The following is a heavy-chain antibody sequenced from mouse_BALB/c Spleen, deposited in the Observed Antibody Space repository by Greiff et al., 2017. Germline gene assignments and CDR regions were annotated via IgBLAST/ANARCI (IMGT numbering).Heavy chain of an antibody. J-gene: IGHJ4*01. CDR1: GFNIKDYY. Sequence: EVQLHQSGAELVRPGALVKLSCKASGFNIKDYYMHWVKQRPEQGLEWIGWIDPENGNTIYDPKFQGKASITADTSSNTAYLQLSSLTSEDTAVYYCASYRYIYYAMDYWGQGTSVTVSS. CDR3: ASYRYIYYAMDY. D-gene: IGHD2-14*01. V-gene: IGHV14-1*02. CDR2: IDPENGNT.